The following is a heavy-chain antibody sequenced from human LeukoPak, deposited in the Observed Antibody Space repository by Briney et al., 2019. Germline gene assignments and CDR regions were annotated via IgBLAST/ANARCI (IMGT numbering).Heavy chain of an antibody. CDR1: GGSISSYY. D-gene: IGHD2-2*01. CDR3: ARDWAQHCSSTSCYGPFDY. V-gene: IGHV4-4*07. J-gene: IGHJ4*02. CDR2: IYTSGST. Sequence: SEALSLTCTVSGGSISSYYWSWIRQPAGKGLEWIGRIYTSGSTNNNPSLKSRVTMSVDTSKNQISLKLSSVTAADTAVYYCARDWAQHCSSTSCYGPFDYWGQGTLVTVSS.